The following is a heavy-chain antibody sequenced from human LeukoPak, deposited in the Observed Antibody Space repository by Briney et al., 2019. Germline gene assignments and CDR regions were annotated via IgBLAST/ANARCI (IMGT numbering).Heavy chain of an antibody. V-gene: IGHV4-39*07. CDR3: ARDRRDIVVVPAAIHV. CDR1: GGSISSSSYY. D-gene: IGHD2-2*02. J-gene: IGHJ6*03. CDR2: IYYSGST. Sequence: SETLSLTCTVSGGSISSSSYYWGWIRQPPGKGLEGIGSIYYSGSTYYNPSLKSRVTISVDRSKKQFSLKLSTVTAADTAEYYCARDRRDIVVVPAAIHVWAKSTTVTV.